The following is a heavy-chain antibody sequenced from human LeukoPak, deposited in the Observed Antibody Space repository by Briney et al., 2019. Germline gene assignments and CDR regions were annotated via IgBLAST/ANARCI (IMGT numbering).Heavy chain of an antibody. D-gene: IGHD5-18*01. CDR1: GDSITNYY. V-gene: IGHV4-59*08. Sequence: SETLSLTCTGSGDSITNYYWSWIRQPPGKGLEWIAYISYSGRTNYNPSLKSRVTMSLDTSKNQFSLNLSSVTAADTAVYYCASHIVTTTAVDYWGQGTLVTVSS. CDR2: ISYSGRT. J-gene: IGHJ4*02. CDR3: ASHIVTTTAVDY.